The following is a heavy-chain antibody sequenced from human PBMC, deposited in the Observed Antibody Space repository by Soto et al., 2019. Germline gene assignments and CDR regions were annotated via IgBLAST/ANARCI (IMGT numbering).Heavy chain of an antibody. Sequence: QVQLVQSGSELKKPGASVKVSCKASGYTFTSYAMNWVRQAPGQGLEWMGWINTNTGNPTYAQGFTGRFVFSLDTSVSTAYLQLCSLKAEDTAVYYCARGLWFGELLSEDYYYGMDVWGQGTTVTVSS. D-gene: IGHD3-10*01. CDR1: GYTFTSYA. V-gene: IGHV7-4-1*01. J-gene: IGHJ6*02. CDR2: INTNTGNP. CDR3: ARGLWFGELLSEDYYYGMDV.